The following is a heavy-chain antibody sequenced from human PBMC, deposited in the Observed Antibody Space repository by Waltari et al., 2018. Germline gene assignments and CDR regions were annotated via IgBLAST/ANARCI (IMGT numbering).Heavy chain of an antibody. CDR2: INKDGTDK. J-gene: IGHJ3*01. D-gene: IGHD5-18*01. CDR1: GFTFTDYW. V-gene: IGHV3-7*01. Sequence: EVQLVDSGGGLVQPGESLSLSLSTSGFTFTDYWMSWLRQAPGQGPEWVATINKDGTDKYYVDSVEGRFTISRDNAKNSLYLQMNSLRAEDTALYYCRVYSHGPFDVWGQGTMVTVSS. CDR3: RVYSHGPFDV.